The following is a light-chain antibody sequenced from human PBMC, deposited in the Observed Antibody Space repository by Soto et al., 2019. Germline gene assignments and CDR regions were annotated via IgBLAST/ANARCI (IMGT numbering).Light chain of an antibody. CDR1: QDTSNY. Sequence: DIQMTQSPSSLSASVGDRVTITCQASQDTSNYLNWYQQKPGKAPKFLIYDASKLEAGVPSRFSGSGSETELSLTISSLQPDDFATYFCQQYNSFPTFGQGTKVDIK. CDR2: DAS. V-gene: IGKV1-33*01. J-gene: IGKJ1*01. CDR3: QQYNSFPT.